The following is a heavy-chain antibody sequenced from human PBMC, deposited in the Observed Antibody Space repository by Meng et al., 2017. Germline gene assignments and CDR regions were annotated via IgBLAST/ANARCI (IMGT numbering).Heavy chain of an antibody. D-gene: IGHD1-26*01. CDR2: AYYRSKWYH. Sequence: QLQQSGPGLVKPSQTLSLICAISGDSVSSNSAAWNWIRQSPSRGLEWLGRAYYRSKWYHDYAESVKSRISIDPDTSKNQFSLQLRSVTPEDSAVYYCARGSYSFDSWGQRTLVTVS. V-gene: IGHV6-1*01. J-gene: IGHJ4*02. CDR3: ARGSYSFDS. CDR1: GDSVSSNSAA.